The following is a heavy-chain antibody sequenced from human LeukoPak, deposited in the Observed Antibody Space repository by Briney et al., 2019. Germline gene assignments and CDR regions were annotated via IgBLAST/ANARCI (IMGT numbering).Heavy chain of an antibody. CDR2: IYYSGST. CDR3: ARRKVGAPPPPLRAAPNFDY. J-gene: IGHJ4*02. CDR1: GGSISGYY. Sequence: SETLSLTCTVSGGSISGYYWSWIRQSPGKGLEWIGYIYYSGSTNYNPSLKSRVTISVDTSKNQFSLQLNSVTAADTAVYYCARRKVGAPPPPLRAAPNFDYWGQGTLVTVSS. D-gene: IGHD1-26*01. V-gene: IGHV4-59*08.